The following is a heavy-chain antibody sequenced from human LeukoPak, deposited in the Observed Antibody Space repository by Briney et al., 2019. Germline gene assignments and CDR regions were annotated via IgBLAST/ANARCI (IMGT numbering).Heavy chain of an antibody. CDR1: GFTFSSYA. CDR3: AKDPIAAAGGYYYGMDV. D-gene: IGHD6-13*01. V-gene: IGHV3-23*01. CDR2: ISGGGGGT. Sequence: GGSLRLSCAASGFTFSSYAMSWVRQAPGKGLEWVSTISGGGGGTYYADSVKGRFTISRDNSKNTLYLQMNSLRAEDTAVYYCAKDPIAAAGGYYYGMDVWGQGTTVTVSS. J-gene: IGHJ6*02.